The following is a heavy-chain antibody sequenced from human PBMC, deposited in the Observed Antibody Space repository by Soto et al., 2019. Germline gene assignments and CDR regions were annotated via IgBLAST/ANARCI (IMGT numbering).Heavy chain of an antibody. CDR2: IYHSGST. Sequence: SETLSLTCAVSGGSISSSNWWSWVRQPPGKGLEWIGEIYHSGSTNYNPSLKSRVTISVDKSKNQFSLKLSSVTAADTAVYYYARCCSAVAHHWFDPWGQGTLVTGSS. V-gene: IGHV4-4*02. CDR1: GGSISSSNW. D-gene: IGHD6-19*01. CDR3: ARCCSAVAHHWFDP. J-gene: IGHJ5*02.